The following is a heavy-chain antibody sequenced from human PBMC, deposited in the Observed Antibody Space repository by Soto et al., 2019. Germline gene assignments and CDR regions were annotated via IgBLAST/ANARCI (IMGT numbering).Heavy chain of an antibody. Sequence: PSETLSLTCTVSGDSISSNHWNWIRQPAGKGLEWIGRISTSGSTNYNPSLKSRATMSVDTSKNQFSLKLSSVTAADTAVYYCARATFGGVVGGYYYYGLDVWGQGTTVTVSS. V-gene: IGHV4-4*07. J-gene: IGHJ6*02. CDR1: GDSISSNH. CDR3: ARATFGGVVGGYYYYGLDV. D-gene: IGHD3-16*01. CDR2: ISTSGST.